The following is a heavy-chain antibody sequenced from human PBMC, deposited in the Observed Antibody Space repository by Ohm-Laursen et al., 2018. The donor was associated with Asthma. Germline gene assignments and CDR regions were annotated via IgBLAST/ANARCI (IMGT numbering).Heavy chain of an antibody. CDR2: ISYDGSNK. Sequence: SLRLSYAASGFTFSSYGMHWVRQAPGKGLEWVAVISYDGSNKYYADSVKGRFTISRDNSKNTLYLQMNSLRAEDTAVYYCAKDTGDYTFDYWGQGTLVTVSS. D-gene: IGHD4-17*01. J-gene: IGHJ4*02. CDR1: GFTFSSYG. CDR3: AKDTGDYTFDY. V-gene: IGHV3-30*18.